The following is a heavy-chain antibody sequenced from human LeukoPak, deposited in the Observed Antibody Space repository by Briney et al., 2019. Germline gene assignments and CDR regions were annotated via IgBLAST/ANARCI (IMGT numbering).Heavy chain of an antibody. CDR3: ARAYPRIAAAGHPAFFDY. CDR2: IYYSGST. J-gene: IGHJ4*02. Sequence: PSETLSLTCTVSGGSISSSSYYWGWIRQPPGKGLEWIGSIYYSGSTYYNPSLKSRVTISVDTSKNQFSLKLSSVTAADTAVYYCARAYPRIAAAGHPAFFDYWGQGTLVTVSS. D-gene: IGHD6-13*01. CDR1: GGSISSSSYY. V-gene: IGHV4-39*07.